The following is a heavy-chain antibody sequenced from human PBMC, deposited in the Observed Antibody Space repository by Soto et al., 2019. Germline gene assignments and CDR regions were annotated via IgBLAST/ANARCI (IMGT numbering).Heavy chain of an antibody. J-gene: IGHJ2*01. Sequence: EVQLVESGGGLVQPGGSLRLSCAASGFTFSSYSMTWVRQAPEKGLEWVSYISSRSSTIYYADSVKGRFTISRDKAKNSLYLQMNSLRDEDTAVYYCARDQGAGWFGRHFDLWGRGTLVTVSS. CDR1: GFTFSSYS. D-gene: IGHD3-10*01. CDR2: ISSRSSTI. V-gene: IGHV3-48*02. CDR3: ARDQGAGWFGRHFDL.